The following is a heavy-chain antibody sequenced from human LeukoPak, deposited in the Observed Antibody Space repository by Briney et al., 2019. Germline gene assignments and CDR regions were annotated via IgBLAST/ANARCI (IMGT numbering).Heavy chain of an antibody. CDR3: GRYLNY. CDR1: GFSFSSNE. J-gene: IGHJ4*02. CDR2: ITTSGIT. V-gene: IGHV3-48*03. D-gene: IGHD3-10*01. Sequence: PGGSLRLSCAASGFSFSSNEMNWVRQAPGKGPEWVSHITTSGITYYADSVKSRFTISKYNAKNSLYLQKTTLRVEDTAVYYCGRYLNYWGQGTLVTVSS.